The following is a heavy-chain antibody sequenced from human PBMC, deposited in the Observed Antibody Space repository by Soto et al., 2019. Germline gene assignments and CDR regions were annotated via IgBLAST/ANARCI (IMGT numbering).Heavy chain of an antibody. CDR2: IYYSGST. CDR1: GGSVSSGSYY. CDR3: ARENSSGDSTWFDP. D-gene: IGHD3-10*01. V-gene: IGHV4-61*01. J-gene: IGHJ5*02. Sequence: SETLSLTCTVSGGSVSSGSYYWIWIRQPPGKGLEWIGYIYYSGSTNYNPSLKSRVTISVDTSKNQFSLKLSSVTAADTAVYYCARENSSGDSTWFDPWGQGTLVTVSS.